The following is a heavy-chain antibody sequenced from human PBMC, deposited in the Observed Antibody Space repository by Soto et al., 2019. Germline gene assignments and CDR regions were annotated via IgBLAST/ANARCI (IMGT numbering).Heavy chain of an antibody. D-gene: IGHD6-19*01. CDR1: GFTFSNAW. CDR3: TSEVYSSGWYSFQH. CDR2: IKSKTDGGTT. J-gene: IGHJ1*01. Sequence: GGSLRLSCAASGFTFSNAWMSWVRQAPGKGLEWVGRIKSKTDGGTTDYAAPVKGRFTISRDDSKNTLYLQMNSLKTEDTAVYYCTSEVYSSGWYSFQHWGQGTLVTVSS. V-gene: IGHV3-15*01.